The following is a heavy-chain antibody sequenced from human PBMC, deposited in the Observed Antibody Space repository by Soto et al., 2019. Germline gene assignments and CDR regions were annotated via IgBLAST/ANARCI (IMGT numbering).Heavy chain of an antibody. CDR1: GYTFTSSG. J-gene: IGHJ4*02. D-gene: IGHD2-8*01. V-gene: IGHV1-18*01. CDR3: VSWVSARFDY. CDR2: ISAHTGSS. Sequence: GASVKVSCKASGYTFTSSGMSWVRQAPGQGLEWMGWISAHTGSSEYAQRFQGRVTMTTDRSTSTAYMELRSLRSDDTAVYYCVSWVSARFDYWGQGTLVTVSS.